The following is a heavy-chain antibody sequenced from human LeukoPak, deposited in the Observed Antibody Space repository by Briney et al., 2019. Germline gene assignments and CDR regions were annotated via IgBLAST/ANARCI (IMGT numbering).Heavy chain of an antibody. CDR1: GYTFTSYD. Sequence: ASVKVSCKSSGYTFTSYDINWVRQAPGQGLEWMGWMNPNSGNTGYAQKFQGRVTMTRNTSISTAYMELSSLRSEDTAVYYCARGRADSIAAGDWGQGTLVTVSS. J-gene: IGHJ4*02. D-gene: IGHD6-13*01. V-gene: IGHV1-8*01. CDR3: ARGRADSIAAGD. CDR2: MNPNSGNT.